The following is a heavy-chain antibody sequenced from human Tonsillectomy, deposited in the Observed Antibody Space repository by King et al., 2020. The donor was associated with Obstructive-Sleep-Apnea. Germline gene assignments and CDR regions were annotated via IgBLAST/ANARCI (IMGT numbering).Heavy chain of an antibody. CDR3: ARDCDRYSSGHDAFEI. D-gene: IGHD5-18*01. CDR1: GFTFSNYW. J-gene: IGHJ3*02. V-gene: IGHV3-74*01. Sequence: VQLVESGGGLVQPGGSLRRSCAASGFTFSNYWMHWVRQGPGKGLVWVSRITSDGSRTIYADSVKGRFTISRENAKNTLYLQMNSRRAEDTAVYYCARDCDRYSSGHDAFEIWGQGTMVTVSS. CDR2: ITSDGSRT.